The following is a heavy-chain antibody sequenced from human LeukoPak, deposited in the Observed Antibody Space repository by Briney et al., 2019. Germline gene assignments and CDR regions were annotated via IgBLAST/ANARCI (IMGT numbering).Heavy chain of an antibody. D-gene: IGHD2-21*02. CDR1: GFTFRSYA. CDR3: ARESPACGEDCYFDY. V-gene: IGHV3-30-3*01. CDR2: ISYDGTNK. J-gene: IGHJ4*02. Sequence: GRSLRLPCAASGFTFRSYAMHWVRQAPGRGLEWVAGISYDGTNKYYAASVKGRFTISRDNSKNTLYLQMNSLRTDDTAVYYCARESPACGEDCYFDYWGQGTLVTVSS.